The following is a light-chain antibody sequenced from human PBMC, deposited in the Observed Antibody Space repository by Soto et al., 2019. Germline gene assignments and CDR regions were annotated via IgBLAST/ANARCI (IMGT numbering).Light chain of an antibody. CDR1: QSVSSNY. V-gene: IGKV3-20*01. CDR2: GAS. CDR3: QQYGISPLT. Sequence: EIVLTQSPGTLSLSPGERATLSCRASQSVSSNYLAWYQQKPGQAPRLLIYGASSGATGIPDRFSGSGYGTDFTLTIIRLEPEDFAVYYCQQYGISPLTFGGGTKVEIK. J-gene: IGKJ4*01.